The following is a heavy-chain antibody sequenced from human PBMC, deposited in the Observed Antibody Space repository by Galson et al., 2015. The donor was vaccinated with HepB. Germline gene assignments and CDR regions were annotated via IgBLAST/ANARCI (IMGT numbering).Heavy chain of an antibody. J-gene: IGHJ3*02. Sequence: SCKASGGTFSSYTISWVRQAPGQGLEWMGRIIPILGIANYAQKFQGRVTITADKSTSTAYMELSSLRAEDTAVYYCARDQWELNGENAFDIWGQGTMVTVSS. D-gene: IGHD1-26*01. V-gene: IGHV1-69*04. CDR2: IIPILGIA. CDR1: GGTFSSYT. CDR3: ARDQWELNGENAFDI.